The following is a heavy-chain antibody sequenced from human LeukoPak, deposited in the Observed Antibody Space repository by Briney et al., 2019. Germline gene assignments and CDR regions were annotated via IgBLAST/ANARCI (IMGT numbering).Heavy chain of an antibody. D-gene: IGHD6-13*01. Sequence: AGGSLRLSCAASGFTFSSYSMNWVRQAPGKGLEWVSSISSSSSYIYYADSVKGRFTISRDNAKNSLYLQMNSLRAEDTAVYYCARDLTYSSSSAFDIWGQGTMVTVSS. CDR3: ARDLTYSSSSAFDI. CDR2: ISSSSSYI. V-gene: IGHV3-21*01. J-gene: IGHJ3*02. CDR1: GFTFSSYS.